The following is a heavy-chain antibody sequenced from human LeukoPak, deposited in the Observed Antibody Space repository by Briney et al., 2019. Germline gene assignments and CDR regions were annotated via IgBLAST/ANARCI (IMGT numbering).Heavy chain of an antibody. J-gene: IGHJ5*02. Sequence: PSQTLSLTCTVSGGSISSGDYYWSWIRQPPGKGLEWVGYIYYSGSTYYNPSLKSRVTISVDTSKNQFSLKLSSVTAADTAVYYCARAGGENWFDPWGQGTLVTVSS. V-gene: IGHV4-30-4*01. CDR2: IYYSGST. CDR1: GGSISSGDYY. D-gene: IGHD3-16*01. CDR3: ARAGGENWFDP.